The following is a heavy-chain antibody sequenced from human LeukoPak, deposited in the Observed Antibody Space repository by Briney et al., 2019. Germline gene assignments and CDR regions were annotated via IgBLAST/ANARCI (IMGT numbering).Heavy chain of an antibody. CDR1: GLTFSSYW. V-gene: IGHV3-74*01. D-gene: IGHD2-15*01. CDR3: ARDGGYCSGGSCYYYGMDV. J-gene: IGHJ6*02. CDR2: IHSDGSST. Sequence: GGSLRLSCAASGLTFSSYWMHWVRHAPGKGLVWVSRIHSDGSSTSYADSVKGRSTISRHNAKKPPYLRTDSLRAEDTAMNYCARDGGYCSGGSCYYYGMDVWGQGTTVTVSS.